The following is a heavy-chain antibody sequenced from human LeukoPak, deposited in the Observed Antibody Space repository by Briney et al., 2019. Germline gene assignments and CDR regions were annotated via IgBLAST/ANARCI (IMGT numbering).Heavy chain of an antibody. D-gene: IGHD6-6*01. CDR3: ARLIRYSSSSGYYFDY. J-gene: IGHJ4*02. V-gene: IGHV4-61*05. CDR1: DGSITNDHYY. CDR2: IYYSGST. Sequence: PSETLSLTCSVSDGSITNDHYYWGWIRQPPGKGLEWIGYIYYSGSTNYNPSLKSRVTISVDTSKNQFSLKLSSVTAADTAVYYCARLIRYSSSSGYYFDYWGQGTLVTVSS.